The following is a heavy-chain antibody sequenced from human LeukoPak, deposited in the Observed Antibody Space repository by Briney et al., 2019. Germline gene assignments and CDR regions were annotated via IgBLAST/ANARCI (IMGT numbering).Heavy chain of an antibody. CDR3: ARDGYYGSGTDY. D-gene: IGHD3-10*01. J-gene: IGHJ4*02. CDR1: GYSISSGYY. CDR2: IYTSGST. Sequence: SETLSLTCTVSGYSISSGYYWSWIRQPAGKGLEWIGRIYTSGSTNYNPSLKSRVTMSVDTSKNQFSLKLSSVTAADTAVYYCARDGYYGSGTDYWGQGTLVTVSS. V-gene: IGHV4-4*07.